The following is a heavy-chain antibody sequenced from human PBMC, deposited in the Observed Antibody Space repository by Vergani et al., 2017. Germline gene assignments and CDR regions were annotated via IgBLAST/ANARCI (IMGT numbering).Heavy chain of an antibody. CDR3: ARAYCSSTSCYGGY. CDR2: ISSSSSYI. CDR1: GFTFSSYS. D-gene: IGHD2-2*01. J-gene: IGHJ4*02. Sequence: EVQLVESGGGLVKPGGSLRLSCAASGFTFSSYSMNWVRQAPGKGLEWVSSISSSSSYIYYADSVKGRFTISRDNAKNSLYLQINSLRAEDTAVYYCARAYCSSTSCYGGYWGQGTLVTVSS. V-gene: IGHV3-21*01.